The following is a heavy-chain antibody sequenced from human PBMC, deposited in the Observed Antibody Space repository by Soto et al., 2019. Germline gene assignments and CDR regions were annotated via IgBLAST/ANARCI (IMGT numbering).Heavy chain of an antibody. J-gene: IGHJ6*02. CDR3: ARDRGDYSNYRGYYYYGMDV. V-gene: IGHV3-33*08. D-gene: IGHD4-4*01. CDR2: IWYDGSNK. CDR1: GFTFSSYA. Sequence: PGGSLRLSCAASGFTFSSYAMHWVRQAPGKGLEWVAVIWYDGSNKYYADSVKGRFTISRDNSKNTLYLQMNSLRAEDTAVYYCARDRGDYSNYRGYYYYGMDVWGQGTTVTVSS.